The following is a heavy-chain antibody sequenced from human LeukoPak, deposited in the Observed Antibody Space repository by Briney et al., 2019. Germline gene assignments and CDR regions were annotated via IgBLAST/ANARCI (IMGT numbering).Heavy chain of an antibody. V-gene: IGHV1-69*06. D-gene: IGHD3-22*01. CDR3: ARGSYYYDSSGYFLSNIFDY. CDR2: IIPIFGTA. J-gene: IGHJ4*02. Sequence: ASVKVSCKASGGTFSSYAISWVRQAPGQGLEWMGGIIPIFGTANYAQKFQGRVTITADKSTSTAYMELSSLRSEDTAVYYCARGSYYYDSSGYFLSNIFDYWGQGTLVTVSS. CDR1: GGTFSSYA.